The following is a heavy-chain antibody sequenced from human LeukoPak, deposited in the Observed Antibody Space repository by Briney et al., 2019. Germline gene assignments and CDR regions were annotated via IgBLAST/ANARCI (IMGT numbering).Heavy chain of an antibody. CDR3: ARDQMATITWYFDL. V-gene: IGHV3-21*04. Sequence: GGSLRLSCSASGFTFNTYTMSWVRQAPGKGLDWVSSINSPSNYIYYADSLKGRFTISRDNAQNSLYLQMNSLSAADTAVSYCARDQMATITWYFDLWGRGTLVTVSS. J-gene: IGHJ2*01. CDR2: INSPSNYI. D-gene: IGHD5-24*01. CDR1: GFTFNTYT.